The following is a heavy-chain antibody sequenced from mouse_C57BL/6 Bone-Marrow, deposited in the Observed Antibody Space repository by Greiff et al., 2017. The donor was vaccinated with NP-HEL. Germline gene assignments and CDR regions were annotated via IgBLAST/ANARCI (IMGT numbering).Heavy chain of an antibody. Sequence: VQLQQSGPELVKPGASVKISCKASGYSFTGYYMNWVKQSPEKSLEWIGEINPSTGGTTYNQKFKAKATLTVDKSSSTAYMQLKSLTSEDSAVYYCARWNFLDYYGSPYFDYWGQGTTLTVSS. CDR1: GYSFTGYY. D-gene: IGHD1-1*01. CDR2: INPSTGGT. V-gene: IGHV1-42*01. CDR3: ARWNFLDYYGSPYFDY. J-gene: IGHJ2*01.